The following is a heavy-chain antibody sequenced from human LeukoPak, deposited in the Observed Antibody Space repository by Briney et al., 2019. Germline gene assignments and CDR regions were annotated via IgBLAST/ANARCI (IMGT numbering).Heavy chain of an antibody. V-gene: IGHV3-21*01. D-gene: IGHD6-13*01. J-gene: IGHJ4*02. CDR3: ARYHSSSWYYNY. CDR2: ISSSSSYI. CDR1: GFTFSSYS. Sequence: GGSLRLSCAASGFTFSSYSLNWVRPAPGKGLEWVSSISSSSSYIYYADSVKGRFTISRDNAKNSPYLQMNSLRAEDTAVYYCARYHSSSWYYNYRGRGALLSVSS.